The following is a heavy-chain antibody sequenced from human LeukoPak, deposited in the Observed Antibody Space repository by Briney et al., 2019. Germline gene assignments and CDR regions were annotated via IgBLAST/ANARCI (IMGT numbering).Heavy chain of an antibody. D-gene: IGHD1-26*01. CDR1: GFTFSSYA. V-gene: IGHV3-23*01. Sequence: GGSLRLSCAASGFTFSSYAMSWVRQAPGKGLEWVSAFSGSDGNTYYADSVKGRFTISRDNSKNTLYLQMNTLRAEDTAVYYCAKTGSSRFDYWGQGTLVTVSS. J-gene: IGHJ4*02. CDR3: AKTGSSRFDY. CDR2: FSGSDGNT.